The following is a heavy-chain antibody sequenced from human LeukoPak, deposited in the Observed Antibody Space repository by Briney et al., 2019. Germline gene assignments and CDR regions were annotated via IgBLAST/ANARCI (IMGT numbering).Heavy chain of an antibody. Sequence: PGGSLRLSCAASGFTFSSYAMHWVRQAPGKGLEWVAVISYDGSNKYYADSVKGRFTISRDNSKNTLYLQMNSLRAEDTAVYYCAKDRRYSSSWYNYFDYWGQGTLVTVSS. V-gene: IGHV3-30*04. CDR1: GFTFSSYA. D-gene: IGHD6-13*01. J-gene: IGHJ4*02. CDR2: ISYDGSNK. CDR3: AKDRRYSSSWYNYFDY.